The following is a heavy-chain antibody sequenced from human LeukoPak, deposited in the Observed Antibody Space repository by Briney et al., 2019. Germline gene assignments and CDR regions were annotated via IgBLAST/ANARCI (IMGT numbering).Heavy chain of an antibody. D-gene: IGHD1-26*01. CDR2: ISTNSNYI. V-gene: IGHV3-21*01. CDR3: ARDVGASAPDAFDI. J-gene: IGHJ3*02. CDR1: GFTFSTYN. Sequence: PGGSLRPSCAASGFTFSTYNMNWVRQAPGKGLEWVSSISTNSNYIHYAGSVKGRFTISRDNAKNSLYLQMNSLRVEDTDVYYCARDVGASAPDAFDIWGQGTMVTVSS.